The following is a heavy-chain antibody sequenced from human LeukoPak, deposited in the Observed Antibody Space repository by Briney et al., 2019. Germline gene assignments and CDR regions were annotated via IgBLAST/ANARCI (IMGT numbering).Heavy chain of an antibody. CDR3: AKGGPAVADDY. J-gene: IGHJ4*02. D-gene: IGHD6-19*01. V-gene: IGHV3-23*01. Sequence: GGSLRLSCAASGFTFSSYAMNWVREAPGRGLEWVSSIGSGGGTTYYADSVKGRFTISRDNSKNTLYLQMNSLRAEDTAVYYCAKGGPAVADDYWGQGTLVTVSS. CDR2: IGSGGGTT. CDR1: GFTFSSYA.